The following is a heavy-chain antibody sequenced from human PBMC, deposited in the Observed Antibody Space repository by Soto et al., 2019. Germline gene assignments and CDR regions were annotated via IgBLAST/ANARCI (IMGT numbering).Heavy chain of an antibody. Sequence: EVQLLESGGGLVQPGGSLRLSCAASGFTFSSYAMSWVRQAPGKGLEWVSAISGSGGSTYYADSVKGRITISRDNSKNTLYLQMNSLRAADTAVYYCAKDRIAVAGTLGYYYGMDVWGQGTTVTVSS. V-gene: IGHV3-23*01. CDR1: GFTFSSYA. J-gene: IGHJ6*02. CDR3: AKDRIAVAGTLGYYYGMDV. D-gene: IGHD6-19*01. CDR2: ISGSGGST.